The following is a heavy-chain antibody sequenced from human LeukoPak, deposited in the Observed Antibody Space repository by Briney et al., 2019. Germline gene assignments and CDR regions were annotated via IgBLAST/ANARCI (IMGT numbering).Heavy chain of an antibody. D-gene: IGHD3-10*01. CDR2: IYYSGST. V-gene: IGHV4-39*01. CDR1: GGSISSSSYY. J-gene: IGHJ3*02. Sequence: SETLSLTCTVSGGSISSSSYYWGWIRQPPGKGLEWIGSIYYSGSTYYNPSLKSRVTISVDTSKNQLSLKLSSVTAADTAVYYCARLPRITINYAFDIWGQGTMVTVSS. CDR3: ARLPRITINYAFDI.